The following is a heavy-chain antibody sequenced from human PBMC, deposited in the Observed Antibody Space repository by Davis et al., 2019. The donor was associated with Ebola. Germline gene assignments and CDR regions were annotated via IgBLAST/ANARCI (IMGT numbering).Heavy chain of an antibody. CDR3: TFYGDYAGY. J-gene: IGHJ4*02. Sequence: ESLKISCAGSGFTFTNAWMNWVRQAPGKGLEWVGRIKSKTDGGTTDCAAPVKGRFTISRDDSKNTLYLQMNSLKTEDTAVYYCTFYGDYAGYWGQGTLVTVSS. V-gene: IGHV3-15*01. CDR1: GFTFTNAW. CDR2: IKSKTDGGTT. D-gene: IGHD4-17*01.